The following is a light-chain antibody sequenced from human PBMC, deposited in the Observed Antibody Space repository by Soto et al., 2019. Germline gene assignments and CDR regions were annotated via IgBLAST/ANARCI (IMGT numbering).Light chain of an antibody. CDR2: AAS. J-gene: IGKJ2*02. CDR3: LQHSNDPCT. Sequence: DIQMTQSPSSLSASVGDRVTITCRTSQDISNALGWFQHKPGKALERLIYAASSLQSGVPSRCSGSGSGTEFPLTISSLQPEDFATYDCLQHSNDPCTFGQGTKLEIK. CDR1: QDISNA. V-gene: IGKV1-17*01.